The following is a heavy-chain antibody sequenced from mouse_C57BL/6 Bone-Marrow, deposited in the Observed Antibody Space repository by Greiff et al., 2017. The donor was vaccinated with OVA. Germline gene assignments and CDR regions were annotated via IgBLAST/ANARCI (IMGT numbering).Heavy chain of an antibody. J-gene: IGHJ3*01. D-gene: IGHD1-1*01. CDR1: GIDFSRYW. CDR2: INPDSSTI. Sequence: EASGIDFSRYWMSWVRRAPGKGLEWIGEINPDSSTINYAPSLKDKFIISRDNAKNTLYLQMSKVRSEDTALYYCAYYGSSYEGFAYWGQGTLVTVSA. V-gene: IGHV4-1*01. CDR3: AYYGSSYEGFAY.